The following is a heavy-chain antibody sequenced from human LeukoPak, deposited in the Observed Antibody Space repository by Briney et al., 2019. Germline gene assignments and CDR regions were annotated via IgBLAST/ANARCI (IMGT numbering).Heavy chain of an antibody. J-gene: IGHJ5*02. V-gene: IGHV1-8*01. Sequence: ASVTVSFTASGYTFTSYDINWVRQATGQGLEWMGWMNPNSGNTGYTQKFQGRVTMTRSTSISTAYMELSSLRSEDTAVYYCARGNPMGWGRWFDRWGQGTLVTVSS. D-gene: IGHD3-16*01. CDR1: GYTFTSYD. CDR3: ARGNPMGWGRWFDR. CDR2: MNPNSGNT.